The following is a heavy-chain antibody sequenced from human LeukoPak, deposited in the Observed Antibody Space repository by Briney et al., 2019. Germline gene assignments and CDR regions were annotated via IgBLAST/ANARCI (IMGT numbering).Heavy chain of an antibody. CDR1: GGSISSGGYS. D-gene: IGHD5-24*01. J-gene: IGHJ2*01. V-gene: IGHV4-30-2*01. CDR2: IYHSGST. CDR3: ARVVRRHGYNRLGYFDL. Sequence: PSQTLSLTCAVSGGSISSGGYSWSWIRQPPGKGLEWIGYIYHSGSTYYNPSLKSRVTISVDRSKNQFSLKLSSVTAADTAVYYCARVVRRHGYNRLGYFDLWGRGTLVTVSS.